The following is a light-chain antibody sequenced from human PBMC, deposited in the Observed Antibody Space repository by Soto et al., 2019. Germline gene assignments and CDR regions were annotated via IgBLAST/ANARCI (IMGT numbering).Light chain of an antibody. CDR3: SSYSTTDTLL. J-gene: IGLJ2*01. CDR1: SSDVGGYNF. Sequence: QSALTQPASVSGSPGQSITISCTGSSSDVGGYNFVSWYQHHPDNAPKLMIYDVNNRPSGVSIRFSGSKSGNTASLTISGLQAEDEADYYCSSYSTTDTLLFGGGTKVTVL. V-gene: IGLV2-14*03. CDR2: DVN.